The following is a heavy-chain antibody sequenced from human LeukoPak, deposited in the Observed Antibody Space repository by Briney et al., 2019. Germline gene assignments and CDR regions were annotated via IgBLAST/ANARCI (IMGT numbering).Heavy chain of an antibody. CDR2: IYYSGST. D-gene: IGHD4-23*01. J-gene: IGHJ4*02. CDR1: GGSISSSSYY. Sequence: SETLSLTCTVSGGSISSSSYYWGWIRQPPGKGLEWIGYIYYSGSTNYNPSLKSRVTISVDMSKNQFSLNLSTVTAADTAVYYCARATVVTPFDYWGQGTLVTVSS. V-gene: IGHV4-61*05. CDR3: ARATVVTPFDY.